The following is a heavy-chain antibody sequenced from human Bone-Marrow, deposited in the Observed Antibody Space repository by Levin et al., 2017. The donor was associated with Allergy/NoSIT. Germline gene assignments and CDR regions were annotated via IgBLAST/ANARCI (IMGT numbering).Heavy chain of an antibody. CDR3: ARLVAAAGTPCFDY. V-gene: IGHV4-39*01. CDR1: GGSISSSSYY. CDR2: IYYSGST. D-gene: IGHD6-13*01. J-gene: IGHJ4*02. Sequence: PSETLSLTCTVSGGSISSSSYYWGWIRQPPGKGLEWIGSIYYSGSTYYNPSLKSRVTISVDTSKNQFSLKLSSVTAADTAVYYCARLVAAAGTPCFDYWGQGTLVTVSS.